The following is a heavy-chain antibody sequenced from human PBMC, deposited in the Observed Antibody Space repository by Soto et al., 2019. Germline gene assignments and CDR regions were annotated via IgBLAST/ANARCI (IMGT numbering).Heavy chain of an antibody. D-gene: IGHD6-13*01. CDR1: SGSISNSNW. CDR3: ARAPESIAAAGYHWFDP. V-gene: IGHV4-4*02. J-gene: IGHJ5*02. Sequence: QVQLQESGPGLVKPSWTLSLTCAVSSGSISNSNWWSWVRQPPVKGLEWIGEIYHSGSINYNPSLKSRVTISVDKSKNQFSLKLSSVTAADTAVYYCARAPESIAAAGYHWFDPWGQGTLVTVSS. CDR2: IYHSGSI.